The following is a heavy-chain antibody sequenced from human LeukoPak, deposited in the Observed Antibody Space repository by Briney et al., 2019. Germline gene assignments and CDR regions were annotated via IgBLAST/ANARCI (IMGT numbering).Heavy chain of an antibody. CDR2: INPSGGSP. V-gene: IGHV1-46*01. CDR1: GYTFTNYY. CDR3: AREYYGSGSYSSWDY. Sequence: ASVKVSCKASGYTFTNYYIHWMRQAPGQGLEWMGIINPSGGSPSYESEFQGRVTMTRDTSISTAYMELSRLTSDDTAVYYCAREYYGSGSYSSWDYWGQGTLVTVSS. D-gene: IGHD3-10*01. J-gene: IGHJ4*02.